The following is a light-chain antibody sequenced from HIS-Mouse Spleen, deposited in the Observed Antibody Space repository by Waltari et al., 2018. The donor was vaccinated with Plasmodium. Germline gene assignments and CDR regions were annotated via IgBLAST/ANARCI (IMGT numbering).Light chain of an antibody. J-gene: IGLJ2*01. CDR2: QDS. CDR1: KLGDKY. CDR3: QAWDSSTVV. V-gene: IGLV3-1*01. Sequence: SYELTQPPSVSVSPGQTASITCSGDKLGDKYACWYQQKPGQSPVLVIYQDSKRPSGIPERFSGSNDRNTATLTVSGTQAMDEADYYCQAWDSSTVVFGGGTKLTVL.